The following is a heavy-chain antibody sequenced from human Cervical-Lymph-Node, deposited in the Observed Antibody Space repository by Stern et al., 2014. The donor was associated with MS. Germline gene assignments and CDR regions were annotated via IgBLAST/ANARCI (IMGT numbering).Heavy chain of an antibody. CDR3: ARATYSNSPLDP. CDR2: IKPSGGSK. V-gene: IGHV1-46*01. D-gene: IGHD6-6*01. Sequence: QVQLVQSGAEVKKPGASVKVSCKASGYTFTSYYMHWVRQAPGQGLEWMGIIKPSGGSKSYAQKFKGRVTMTRDTSTSTVYMELSSLRSEDTAVYYGARATYSNSPLDPWGQGTLVTVSS. CDR1: GYTFTSYY. J-gene: IGHJ5*02.